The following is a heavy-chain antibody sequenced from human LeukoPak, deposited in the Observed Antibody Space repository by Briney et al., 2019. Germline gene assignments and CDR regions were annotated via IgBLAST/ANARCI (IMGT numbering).Heavy chain of an antibody. J-gene: IGHJ5*02. CDR2: ISAYNGST. D-gene: IGHD2-15*01. CDR1: GYTFTSYG. V-gene: IGHV1-18*01. Sequence: GASVKVSCKASGYTFTSYGISWVRQAPGQGLEWMGWISAYNGSTNYAQKLQGRVTMTTDTSTSTAYMELRSLRSDDTAVYYCARYCSGGSCWRWFDPWGQGTLVTVSS. CDR3: ARYCSGGSCWRWFDP.